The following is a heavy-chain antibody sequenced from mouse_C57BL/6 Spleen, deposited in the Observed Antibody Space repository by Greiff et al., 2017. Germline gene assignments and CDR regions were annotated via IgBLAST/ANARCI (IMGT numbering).Heavy chain of an antibody. D-gene: IGHD1-1*01. CDR2: IDPSDSYT. J-gene: IGHJ4*01. Sequence: QVQLQQPGAELVMPGASVKLSCKASGYNFTSYWMHWVKQRPGQGLEWIGEIDPSDSYTNYNQKLKGKSTLTVDKSSSTAYMQLSSLTSEDSAVYYSARSHYGSSPYYAMDYWGQGTSVTVSS. CDR3: ARSHYGSSPYYAMDY. CDR1: GYNFTSYW. V-gene: IGHV1-69*01.